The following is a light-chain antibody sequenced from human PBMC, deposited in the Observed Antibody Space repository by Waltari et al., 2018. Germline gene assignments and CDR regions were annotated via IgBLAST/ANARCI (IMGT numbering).Light chain of an antibody. CDR3: QNHERLPAT. Sequence: EIVLTQSPGTLSLSPGERATLSCRASQSIGRNLAWYQQKPDQAPRLLIYGASSRATCIPDRVSGIGSGTDFSLTISRLEPEDFAVYYCQNHERLPATFGHGTKVEIK. CDR2: GAS. V-gene: IGKV3-20*01. CDR1: QSIGRN. J-gene: IGKJ1*01.